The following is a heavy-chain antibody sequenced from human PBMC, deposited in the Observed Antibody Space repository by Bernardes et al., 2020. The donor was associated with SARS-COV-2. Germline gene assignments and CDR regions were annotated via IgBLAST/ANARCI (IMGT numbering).Heavy chain of an antibody. CDR1: GYTFTSYD. CDR3: ARGVSEYTNYYFDS. J-gene: IGHJ4*02. Sequence: SVTVSGNASGYTFTSYDINWVRHAPVQGREWMGWMNPNSGNTGFAQKFQGRVTMTWSTSISTAYMELSSLRSEDTAVYYCARGVSEYTNYYFDSWGQGTLVTVSS. CDR2: MNPNSGNT. V-gene: IGHV1-8*01. D-gene: IGHD4-4*01.